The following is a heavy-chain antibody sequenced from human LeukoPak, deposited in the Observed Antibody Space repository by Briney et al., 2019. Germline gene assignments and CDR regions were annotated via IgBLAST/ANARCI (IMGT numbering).Heavy chain of an antibody. CDR2: IFYSGST. J-gene: IGHJ4*02. CDR1: GGSISHYY. Sequence: PSETLSLTCSASGGSISHYYWTWIRQPPGQGLEWIGYIFYSGSTNYNPSLKSRVTISVDTSKNQFSLRLSSVTAADTAVYYCARVTGYMTEDYFDYWGQGTLITVSS. CDR3: ARVTGYMTEDYFDY. D-gene: IGHD6-13*01. V-gene: IGHV4-59*01.